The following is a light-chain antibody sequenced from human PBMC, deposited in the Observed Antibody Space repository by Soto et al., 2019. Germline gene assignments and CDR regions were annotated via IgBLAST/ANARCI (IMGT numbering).Light chain of an antibody. V-gene: IGKV3D-15*03. CDR1: QTVRDN. CDR2: GAS. J-gene: IGKJ4*01. CDR3: QQYNIWPLT. Sequence: EIVMTQAPATLSVSPGERATLSGRASQTVRDNLAWYQQKPGQAPRLLIYGASIRATGIPARFSGSGSGTEFTLTIDTLQSEDFAVYYCQQYNIWPLTFGGGTKVDIK.